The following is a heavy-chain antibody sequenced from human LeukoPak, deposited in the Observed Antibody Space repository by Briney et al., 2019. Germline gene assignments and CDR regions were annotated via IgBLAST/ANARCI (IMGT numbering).Heavy chain of an antibody. J-gene: IGHJ3*02. CDR2: VWYDGSNK. CDR3: ARGVSDYDILTGYYLSGAFDI. V-gene: IGHV3-33*01. D-gene: IGHD3-9*01. Sequence: PGGSLRLSCAASGFTFSSYGVHWVRQAPGKGLEWVAVVWYDGSNKYYADSVKGRFTISRDNSKNMRYLQMNSLRAEDTAVYYCARGVSDYDILTGYYLSGAFDIWGQGTMVTVSS. CDR1: GFTFSSYG.